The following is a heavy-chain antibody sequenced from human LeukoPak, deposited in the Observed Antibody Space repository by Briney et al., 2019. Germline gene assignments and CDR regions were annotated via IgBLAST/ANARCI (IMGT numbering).Heavy chain of an antibody. V-gene: IGHV1-18*01. D-gene: IGHD1-1*01. CDR3: ARDRLQLERPFDY. Sequence: ASVKVSCKASGYSFSTCDINWVRQAPGQGLEWMGWISAYNGNTNYAQKLQGRVTMTTDTSTSTAYMELRSLRSDDTAVYYCARDRLQLERPFDYWGQGTLVTVSS. J-gene: IGHJ4*02. CDR1: GYSFSTCD. CDR2: ISAYNGNT.